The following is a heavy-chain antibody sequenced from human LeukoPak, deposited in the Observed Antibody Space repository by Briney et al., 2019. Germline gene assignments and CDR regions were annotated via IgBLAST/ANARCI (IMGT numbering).Heavy chain of an antibody. J-gene: IGHJ4*02. CDR3: AKVRGGDFWSGYYTAYFDY. CDR2: IRYDGSNK. D-gene: IGHD3-3*01. V-gene: IGHV3-30*02. CDR1: GFTFSSYG. Sequence: VGSLRLSCAASGFTFSSYGMHWVRQAPGKGLEWVAFIRYDGSNKYYADSVKGRFTISRDNSKNTLYLQMNSLRAEDTAVYYCAKVRGGDFWSGYYTAYFDYWGQGTLVTVSS.